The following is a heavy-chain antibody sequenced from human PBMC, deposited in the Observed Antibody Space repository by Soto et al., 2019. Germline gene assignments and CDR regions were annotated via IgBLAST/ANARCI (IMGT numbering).Heavy chain of an antibody. Sequence: QVQLQESGPGLLKPSQTLSLTCTVSGGSISSGGYYWSCLRQHPGKGLEWIGYIYYSGSTYYNPSLKSGVTISVDTSKNQFSLKLSSGTAADTAVYSCATYDSSDYYSGSPIGWFAPWGQGTLVTVSS. CDR3: ATYDSSDYYSGSPIGWFAP. V-gene: IGHV4-31*03. CDR2: IYYSGST. D-gene: IGHD3-22*01. J-gene: IGHJ5*02. CDR1: GGSISSGGYY.